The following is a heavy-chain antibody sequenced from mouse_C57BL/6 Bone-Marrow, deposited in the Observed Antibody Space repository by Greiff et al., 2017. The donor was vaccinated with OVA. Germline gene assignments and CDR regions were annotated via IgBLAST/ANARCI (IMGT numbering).Heavy chain of an antibody. CDR2: IYPGDGDT. Sequence: VVESGAELVKPGASVKISCKASGYAFSSYWMNWVKQRPGKGLEWIGQIYPGDGDTNYNGKFKGKATLTADKSSSTAYMQLSSLTSEDSAVYFCARMSTAQAPFAYWGQGTLVTVSA. CDR1: GYAFSSYW. D-gene: IGHD3-2*02. J-gene: IGHJ3*01. CDR3: ARMSTAQAPFAY. V-gene: IGHV1-80*01.